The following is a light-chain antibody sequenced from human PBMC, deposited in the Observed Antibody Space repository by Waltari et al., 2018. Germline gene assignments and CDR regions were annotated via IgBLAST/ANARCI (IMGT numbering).Light chain of an antibody. V-gene: IGKV3-20*01. CDR2: GAS. Sequence: EIVLPQSPGTLSLSPGESATLSCRASQSVSNSYLAWYQQKPGQAPRLLIYGASRKATGIPDRFSGSGSGTDFTLTISRLEPEDFAVYYCQQYGSSVYTFGQGTKVEIK. CDR3: QQYGSSVYT. CDR1: QSVSNSY. J-gene: IGKJ2*01.